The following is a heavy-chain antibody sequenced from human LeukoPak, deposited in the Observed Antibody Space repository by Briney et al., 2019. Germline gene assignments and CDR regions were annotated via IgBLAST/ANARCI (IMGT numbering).Heavy chain of an antibody. V-gene: IGHV3-48*01. J-gene: IGHJ4*02. D-gene: IGHD1-26*01. CDR2: ISSLSGTI. Sequence: GGSLRLSCVASGFTFTKHWMSWVRQAPGEGLEWVSYISSLSGTIYYADSVKGRFTISRDNAKNSLYLQMDSLRAEDTAVYYCARDQGGGTSYWGQGTLVTVSS. CDR1: GFTFTKHW. CDR3: ARDQGGGTSY.